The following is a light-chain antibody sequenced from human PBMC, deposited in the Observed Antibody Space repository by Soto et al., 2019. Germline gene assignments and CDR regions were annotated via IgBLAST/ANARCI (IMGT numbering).Light chain of an antibody. CDR1: QGIRNE. CDR3: LQDYNYPWT. Sequence: AIQMTQSPSSLSASVGDRVTITCRASQGIRNELGWYQQKTGKAPKLLIYAASTLQSGVPSRFSGSGSGTDFTLTISSLQPEDFATYYYLQDYNYPWTFGQGTKVDIK. V-gene: IGKV1-6*01. J-gene: IGKJ1*01. CDR2: AAS.